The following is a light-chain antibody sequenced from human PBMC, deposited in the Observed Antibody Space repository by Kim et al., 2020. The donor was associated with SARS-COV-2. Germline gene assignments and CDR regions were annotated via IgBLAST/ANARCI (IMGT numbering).Light chain of an antibody. J-gene: IGLJ1*01. V-gene: IGLV3-1*01. CDR1: KLGDKY. CDR3: QAWDSSTANV. CDR2: QDS. Sequence: SPGQTASITCSGDKLGDKYACWYQQKPGQSPVLVIYQDSKRPSGIPERFSGSNSGSTATLTISGTQAMDEADYYCQAWDSSTANVFGTGTKVTVL.